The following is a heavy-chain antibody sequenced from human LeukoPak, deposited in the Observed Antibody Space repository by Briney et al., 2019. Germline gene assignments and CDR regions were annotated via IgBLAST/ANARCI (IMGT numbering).Heavy chain of an antibody. CDR3: ARPPPRSGSYFYY. V-gene: IGHV5-51*01. CDR2: IYPGDSDT. CDR1: GYSFTSYS. D-gene: IGHD1-26*01. Sequence: GESLKISCRCSGYSFTSYSIGWVRQRPGKSLEWMGIIYPGDSDTRYSPSFQGQVTISADKSISTAYLQWSSLKASDTAMYYCARPPPRSGSYFYYWGQGTLVTVSS. J-gene: IGHJ4*02.